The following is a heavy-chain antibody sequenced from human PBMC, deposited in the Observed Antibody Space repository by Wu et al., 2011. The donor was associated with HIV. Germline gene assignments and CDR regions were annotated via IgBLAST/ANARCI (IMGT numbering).Heavy chain of an antibody. V-gene: IGHV1-69*04. D-gene: IGHD3/OR15-3a*01. CDR3: ARDVIFGLAGFDY. Sequence: QVQLVQSGAEVKKPGSSVKVSCKASGGTFTNYGISWVRQAPGQGLEWMGRIIPVFDKPSYAQKFQGRVTITADKSTSTAYMALGSLRFDDTAVYYCARDVIFGLAGFDYWGQGTLVTVSS. J-gene: IGHJ4*02. CDR2: IIPVFDKP. CDR1: GGTFTNYG.